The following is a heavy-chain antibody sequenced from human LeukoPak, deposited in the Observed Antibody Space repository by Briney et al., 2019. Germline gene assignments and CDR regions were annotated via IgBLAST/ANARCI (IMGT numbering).Heavy chain of an antibody. J-gene: IGHJ6*03. D-gene: IGHD1-26*01. CDR3: ARDPYSGSYGNDYYYYMDV. CDR1: GFTFSSYN. CDR2: ITSSSTYI. Sequence: GGPLRLSCAASGFTFSSYNMNWVRQAPGKGLEWVSSITSSSTYIYYADSVKGRFTISRDNARNSLYLQMNSLRAEDTAVYYCARDPYSGSYGNDYYYYMDVWGKGTTVTISS. V-gene: IGHV3-21*01.